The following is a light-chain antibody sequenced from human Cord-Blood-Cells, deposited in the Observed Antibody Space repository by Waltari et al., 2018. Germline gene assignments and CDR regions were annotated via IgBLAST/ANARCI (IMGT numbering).Light chain of an antibody. J-gene: IGLJ2*01. CDR1: SLRSYY. Sequence: SSELTQDPAVSVALGQTVRITCQGDSLRSYYASWYQQKPGQAPVLLIYCNKNRPPGIPDRFSGSSSGNTASLTITGAQAEDEADYYCNARDSSGNHVVFGGGTKLTVL. CDR2: CNK. CDR3: NARDSSGNHVV. V-gene: IGLV3-19*01.